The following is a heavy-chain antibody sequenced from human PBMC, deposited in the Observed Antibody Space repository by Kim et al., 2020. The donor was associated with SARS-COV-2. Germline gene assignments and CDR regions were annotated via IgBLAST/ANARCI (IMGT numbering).Heavy chain of an antibody. D-gene: IGHD6-13*01. CDR1: GFTFSSYG. V-gene: IGHV3-30*18. CDR3: AKGGARGYSSSWVDY. Sequence: GGSLRLSCAASGFTFSSYGMHWVRQAPGKGLEWVAVISYDGSNKYYADSVKGRFTISRDNSKNTLYLQMNSLRAEDTAVYYCAKGGARGYSSSWVDYWG. J-gene: IGHJ4*01. CDR2: ISYDGSNK.